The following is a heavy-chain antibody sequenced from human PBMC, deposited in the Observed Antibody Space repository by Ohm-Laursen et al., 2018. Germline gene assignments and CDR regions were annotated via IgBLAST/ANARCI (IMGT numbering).Heavy chain of an antibody. CDR2: IYYSGST. J-gene: IGHJ4*02. CDR1: GGSINSGGDY. D-gene: IGHD3-3*01. CDR3: AREKSWNGYYAHFDS. Sequence: SQTLSLTCAVSGGSINSGGDYWSWIRQHPGKGLDWIGYIYYSGSTYYNPSLKSRVIVSVDTSKNSFSLKLSSVTAADTAVYYCAREKSWNGYYAHFDSWGQGTLVTVSS. V-gene: IGHV4-31*11.